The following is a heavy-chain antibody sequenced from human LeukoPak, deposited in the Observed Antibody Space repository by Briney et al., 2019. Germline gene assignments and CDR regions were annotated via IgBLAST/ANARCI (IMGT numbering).Heavy chain of an antibody. J-gene: IGHJ5*02. V-gene: IGHV1-3*01. CDR2: INAGNGDA. CDR3: ARVYYDFWSGYYDNWFDP. CDR1: GYTFTTYA. Sequence: ASVKVSCKASGYTFTTYAIHWVRQAPGRSLEWMGRINAGNGDAKYSQNFHDRITITRDTSASTVYMELTSLRSEDTAVYYCARVYYDFWSGYYDNWFDPWGQGTLVTVSS. D-gene: IGHD3-3*01.